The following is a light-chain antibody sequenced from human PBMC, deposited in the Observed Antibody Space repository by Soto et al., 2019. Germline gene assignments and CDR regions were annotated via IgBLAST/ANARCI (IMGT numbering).Light chain of an antibody. CDR3: QQYNNWPMWT. J-gene: IGKJ1*01. CDR1: QTVGSY. Sequence: EIVLTQSPATLSLSPGERATLSCRASQTVGSYLAWFRQTPGQAPRLLIYDTSIRATGIPARFSGSGSGTDFTLTISSLEAEDFAVYYCQQYNNWPMWTFGQGTKVDIK. CDR2: DTS. V-gene: IGKV3-11*01.